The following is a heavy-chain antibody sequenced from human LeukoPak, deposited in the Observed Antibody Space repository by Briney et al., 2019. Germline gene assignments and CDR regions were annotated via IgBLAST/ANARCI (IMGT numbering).Heavy chain of an antibody. J-gene: IGHJ4*02. Sequence: GGSLRLSCAASGFNFRDHWMDWVRQAPGKGLEWVGHIKTDGSETYYLDSLRGRFSIFRDNTNNALYLQMNSLRVEDTAVYYCVKNNGWFHLAQWGQGTLVTVSS. CDR2: IKTDGSET. CDR3: VKNNGWFHLAQ. V-gene: IGHV3-7*03. CDR1: GFNFRDHW. D-gene: IGHD6-19*01.